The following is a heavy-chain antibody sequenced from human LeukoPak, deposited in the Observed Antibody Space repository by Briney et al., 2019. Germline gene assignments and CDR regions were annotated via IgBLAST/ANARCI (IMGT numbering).Heavy chain of an antibody. CDR1: GGSISSTNW. Sequence: KPSGTLSLTCAVSGGSISSTNWWNWVRPPPGKGLEWIGEIFHSGTTNYNPSLKSRVTISLDKSKNQFSLKLKSVTAADTAVYYCARDQWLLRGGDHDAFDIWGQGTMVTVSS. V-gene: IGHV4-4*02. J-gene: IGHJ3*02. CDR3: ARDQWLLRGGDHDAFDI. CDR2: IFHSGTT. D-gene: IGHD6-19*01.